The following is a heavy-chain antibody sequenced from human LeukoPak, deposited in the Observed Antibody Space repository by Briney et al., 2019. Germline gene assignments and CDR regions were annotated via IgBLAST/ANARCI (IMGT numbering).Heavy chain of an antibody. CDR1: GFTFSSYA. Sequence: GSLRLSCAASGFTFSSYAMSWVRQAPGKGLEWVSAISGSGGSTYYADSVKGRFTISRDNSKNTLYLQMNSLRAEDTAVYYCAKDPSGSSWHRNDAFDIWGQGTVVTVSS. D-gene: IGHD6-13*01. J-gene: IGHJ3*02. CDR3: AKDPSGSSWHRNDAFDI. V-gene: IGHV3-23*01. CDR2: ISGSGGST.